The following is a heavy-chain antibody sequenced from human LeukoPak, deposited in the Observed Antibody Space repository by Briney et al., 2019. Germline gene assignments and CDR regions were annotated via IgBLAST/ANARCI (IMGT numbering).Heavy chain of an antibody. V-gene: IGHV3-66*01. CDR2: TYSGGST. J-gene: IGHJ3*02. CDR1: GFTVSSNY. CDR3: ARIEWGAFDI. D-gene: IGHD1-26*01. Sequence: GVSLRLSCAASGFTVSSNYMSWVRQAPGKGLEWVSVTYSGGSTYYADSVKGRFTISRDNSKNTLYLQMNSLRAEDTAVYYCARIEWGAFDIWGQGTMVTVYS.